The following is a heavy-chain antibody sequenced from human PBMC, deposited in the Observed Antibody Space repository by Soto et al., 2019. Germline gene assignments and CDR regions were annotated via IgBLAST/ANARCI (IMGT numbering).Heavy chain of an antibody. CDR2: ISGSGGSS. CDR1: GFAFSTYA. D-gene: IGHD6-13*01. Sequence: GSLRLSCAAAGFAFSTYAMTWVRQAPGKGLEWVSVISGSGGSSYYAASVKGRFTISRDNSKNTLFLQMNGLRAEDTAVYYCAKVTKRAAAGRYEYYKYGMDVWGQGTTVTVSS. J-gene: IGHJ6*02. V-gene: IGHV3-23*01. CDR3: AKVTKRAAAGRYEYYKYGMDV.